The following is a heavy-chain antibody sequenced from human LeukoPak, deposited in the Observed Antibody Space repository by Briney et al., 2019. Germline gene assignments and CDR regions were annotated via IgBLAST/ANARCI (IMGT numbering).Heavy chain of an antibody. Sequence: GSLILSCAASAFTSSSYAIHWVRQAPRKGLEWVAVISYDGSNQYYEDSVKGRFTISRDNSKNTLYLQMNSLRAEDTAVYYCAKGNRVLTGYYNIPGGYYFDYWGQGTLVTVSS. CDR1: AFTSSSYA. CDR2: ISYDGSNQ. D-gene: IGHD3-9*01. J-gene: IGHJ4*02. V-gene: IGHV3-30*04. CDR3: AKGNRVLTGYYNIPGGYYFDY.